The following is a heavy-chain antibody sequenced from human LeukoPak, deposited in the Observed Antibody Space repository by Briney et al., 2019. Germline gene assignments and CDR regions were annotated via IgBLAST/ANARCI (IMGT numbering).Heavy chain of an antibody. CDR3: ARLPDYYDSNGYYFDY. J-gene: IGHJ4*02. CDR2: IYYSGST. Sequence: SETLSLTCTVSGGSISSYYWNWIRQPPGKGLEWIGYIYYSGSTNYNPSLKSRVTISVDTSKNQFSLKLSSVTAADTAVYYCARLPDYYDSNGYYFDYWGQGTLVTVSS. D-gene: IGHD3-22*01. V-gene: IGHV4-59*01. CDR1: GGSISSYY.